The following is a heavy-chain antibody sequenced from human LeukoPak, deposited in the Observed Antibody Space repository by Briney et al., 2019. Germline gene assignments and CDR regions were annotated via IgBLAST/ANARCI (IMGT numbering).Heavy chain of an antibody. J-gene: IGHJ6*02. Sequence: GGSLRLSCAASGFTFSSYSMNWVRQAPGKGLEWVSSISSSSSYIYYADSVKGRFTISRDNAKNSLYLQMNSLRAEDTAVYYCARDVAIPFVVVPAAISYYYGMDVWGQGTTVTVSS. CDR3: ARDVAIPFVVVPAAISYYYGMDV. CDR1: GFTFSSYS. D-gene: IGHD2-2*01. CDR2: ISSSSSYI. V-gene: IGHV3-21*01.